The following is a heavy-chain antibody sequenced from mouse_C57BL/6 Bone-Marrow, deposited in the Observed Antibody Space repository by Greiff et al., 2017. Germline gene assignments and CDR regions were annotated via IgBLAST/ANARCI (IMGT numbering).Heavy chain of an antibody. J-gene: IGHJ3*01. CDR1: GYTFTSYW. CDR3: ARNCFAY. Sequence: QVQLQQPGAELVKPGASVTISCKASGYTFTSYWITWVKQRPGQGLEWIGDIYPGSGSTNYNEKFKSKATLTVDKSSSTAYMQLSSLTSEDSAVYYWARNCFAYWGQGTMVTVSA. V-gene: IGHV1-55*01. CDR2: IYPGSGST.